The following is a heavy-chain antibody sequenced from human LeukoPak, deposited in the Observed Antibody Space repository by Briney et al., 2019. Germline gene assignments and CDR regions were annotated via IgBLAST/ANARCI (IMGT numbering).Heavy chain of an antibody. CDR3: ARLTGEQLATVNNRYHYIAV. D-gene: IGHD6-6*01. V-gene: IGHV4-59*08. CDR2: IYYSGST. CDR1: GGSITGYY. J-gene: IGHJ6*03. Sequence: NPSETLSLTCTVSGGSITGYYWSWIRQPPGKGPEWIGYIYYSGSTNYDPSLKSRVTMSVDTPKNQFSLKLSSVTAADTAVYYCARLTGEQLATVNNRYHYIAVWGKGTAVTVSS.